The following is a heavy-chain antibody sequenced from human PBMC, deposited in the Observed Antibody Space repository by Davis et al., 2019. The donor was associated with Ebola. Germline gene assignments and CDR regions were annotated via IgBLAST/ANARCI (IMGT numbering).Heavy chain of an antibody. J-gene: IGHJ3*02. CDR1: GFTFTSSA. CDR3: AREWTIFGVVGDAFDI. V-gene: IGHV1-58*02. Sequence: SVQVSCKASGFTFTSSAMQWVRQARGQRLEWIGWIVVGSGNTNYAQKFQERVTITRDMSTSTAYMELSSLRSEDTAVYYCAREWTIFGVVGDAFDIWGQGTMVTVSS. CDR2: IVVGSGNT. D-gene: IGHD3-3*01.